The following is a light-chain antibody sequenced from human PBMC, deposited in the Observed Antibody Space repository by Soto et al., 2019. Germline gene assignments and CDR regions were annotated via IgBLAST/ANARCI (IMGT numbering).Light chain of an antibody. CDR3: SSYTSSSTLLYV. CDR1: SSDVGGYNY. CDR2: DVS. Sequence: QSALTQPASVSGSPGQSITISCTGTSSDVGGYNYVSWYQQHPGKAPKLMIYDVSNRPSGVSNRLAGSKSGNTAALTISGLQAEDEADYYCSSYTSSSTLLYVFGAGTKLTVL. J-gene: IGLJ1*01. V-gene: IGLV2-14*01.